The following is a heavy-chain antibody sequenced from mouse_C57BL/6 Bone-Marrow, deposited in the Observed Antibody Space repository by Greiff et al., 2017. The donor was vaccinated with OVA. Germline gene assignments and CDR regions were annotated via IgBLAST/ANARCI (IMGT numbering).Heavy chain of an antibody. CDR1: GFTFSSYA. J-gene: IGHJ2*01. CDR2: ISDGGSYT. Sequence: EVQLVQSGGGLVKPGGSLKLSCAASGFTFSSYAMSWVRQTPEKRLEWVATISDGGSYTYYPDNVKGRFTISRDNTKNNLYLQMSNLKSEDTAMYYCASRLRRGGYFGYWGQGTTLTVSS. D-gene: IGHD2-2*01. CDR3: ASRLRRGGYFGY. V-gene: IGHV5-4*01.